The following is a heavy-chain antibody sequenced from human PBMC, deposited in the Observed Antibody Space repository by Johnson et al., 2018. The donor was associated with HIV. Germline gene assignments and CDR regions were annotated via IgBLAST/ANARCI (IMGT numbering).Heavy chain of an antibody. CDR1: GFTFDDYG. J-gene: IGHJ3*02. D-gene: IGHD6-19*01. Sequence: VQLVESGGGVVRPGGSLRLSCAASGFTFDDYGMSWVRQAPGKGLEWVSTINWNGGSTGYADSVKGRFTISRDNAKNSLYLQMNSLRAEDTAVYYVVSVAGLFAPFDIWGQGTMVTVSS. V-gene: IGHV3-20*04. CDR3: VSVAGLFAPFDI. CDR2: INWNGGST.